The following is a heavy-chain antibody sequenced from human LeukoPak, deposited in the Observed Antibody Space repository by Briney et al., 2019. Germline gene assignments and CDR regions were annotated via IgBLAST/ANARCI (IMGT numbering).Heavy chain of an antibody. CDR2: ISYDGSNK. CDR1: GFTFSSYA. V-gene: IGHV3-30*04. D-gene: IGHD6-19*01. CDR3: ARGVRIAVAGYIDC. Sequence: GGSLRLSCAASGFTFSSYAMHWVRRASSKGLEWVAAISYDGSNKKYADSVKGRFTISRDNSKNTLYLQMNSLRSDDTAVYYCARGVRIAVAGYIDCWGQGTLVTVSS. J-gene: IGHJ4*02.